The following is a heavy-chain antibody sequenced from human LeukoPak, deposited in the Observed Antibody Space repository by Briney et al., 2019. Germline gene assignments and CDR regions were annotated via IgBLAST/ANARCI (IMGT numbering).Heavy chain of an antibody. D-gene: IGHD3-3*01. V-gene: IGHV1-69*01. CDR1: GGTFSSYA. CDR3: ARQSLYDFWSGSLYYFDY. Sequence: SVKVSCKASGGTFSSYAISWVRQAPGQGLEWMGGIIPIFGTANYAQKFQGRVTITADESTSTAYMELSSLRSDDTAVYYCARQSLYDFWSGSLYYFDYWGQGTLVTVSS. J-gene: IGHJ4*02. CDR2: IIPIFGTA.